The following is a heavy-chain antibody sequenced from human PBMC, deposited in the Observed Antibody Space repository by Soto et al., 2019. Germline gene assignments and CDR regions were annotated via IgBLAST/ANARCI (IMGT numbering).Heavy chain of an antibody. CDR3: ARWGVVGGMKLEWVEEVYYYMDV. J-gene: IGHJ6*03. Sequence: GESLKISCKGSGYSFTSYWIGWVRQMPGKGLEWMGIIYPGDSDTRYSPSFQGQVTISADKSISTAYLQWSSLKASDTAMYYCARWGVVGGMKLEWVEEVYYYMDVWGKGTTVTVSS. V-gene: IGHV5-51*01. D-gene: IGHD3-3*01. CDR2: IYPGDSDT. CDR1: GYSFTSYW.